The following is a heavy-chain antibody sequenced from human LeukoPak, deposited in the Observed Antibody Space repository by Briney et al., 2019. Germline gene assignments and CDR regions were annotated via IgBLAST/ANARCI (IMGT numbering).Heavy chain of an antibody. CDR1: GFTFSSYS. V-gene: IGHV3-21*01. D-gene: IGHD6-13*01. CDR3: ARVGSIAAAGTPDY. Sequence: GGSLRLSCAASGFTFSSYSMNWVRQAPGKGLEWVSSISSSSSYIYYADSVKGRFTISRDNAKNSLYLQMNSLGAEDTAVYYCARVGSIAAAGTPDYWGQGTLVTVSS. J-gene: IGHJ4*02. CDR2: ISSSSSYI.